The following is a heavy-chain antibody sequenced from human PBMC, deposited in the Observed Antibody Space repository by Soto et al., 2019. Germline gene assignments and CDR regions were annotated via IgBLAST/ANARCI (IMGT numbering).Heavy chain of an antibody. Sequence: PSETLSLTCTVSGGSISSGGYYWSWIRQHPGKGLEWIGYIYYSGSTYYNPSLKSRVTISVDTSKNQFSLKLSSVTAADTAVYYCAREPAYYGSYGFDDWGQGTLVTVSS. CDR2: IYYSGST. CDR3: AREPAYYGSYGFDD. CDR1: GGSISSGGYY. V-gene: IGHV4-31*03. J-gene: IGHJ4*02. D-gene: IGHD3-10*01.